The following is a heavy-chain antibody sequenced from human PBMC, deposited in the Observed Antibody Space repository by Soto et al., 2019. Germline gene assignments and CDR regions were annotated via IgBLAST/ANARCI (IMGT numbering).Heavy chain of an antibody. V-gene: IGHV5-51*01. CDR1: GYSFTSYW. D-gene: IGHD3-16*01. J-gene: IGHJ3*02. CDR3: ASGKDPEFGFDI. CDR2: IYPGDSDT. Sequence: PGESLKISCKGSGYSFTSYWIGWVRQMPGKGLEWMGIIYPGDSDTRYNPTFQSQVTISADKSISTAYLQWNSLKATDTAKYYCASGKDPEFGFDIWGQGTMVTVSS.